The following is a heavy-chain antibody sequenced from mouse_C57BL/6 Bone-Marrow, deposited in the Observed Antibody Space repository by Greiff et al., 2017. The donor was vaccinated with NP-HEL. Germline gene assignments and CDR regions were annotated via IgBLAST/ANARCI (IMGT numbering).Heavy chain of an antibody. CDR3: AIQGDYSNYEAY. V-gene: IGHV1-52*01. Sequence: QVQLQQPGAELVRPGSSVKLSCKASGYTFTSYWMHWVKQRPIQGLEWIGNIDPSDSETHYNPKFKDKATLTVDKASSTAYMQLSRQTSEDSAVYDCAIQGDYSNYEAYWGQGTLVTVSA. J-gene: IGHJ3*01. CDR1: GYTFTSYW. D-gene: IGHD2-5*01. CDR2: IDPSDSET.